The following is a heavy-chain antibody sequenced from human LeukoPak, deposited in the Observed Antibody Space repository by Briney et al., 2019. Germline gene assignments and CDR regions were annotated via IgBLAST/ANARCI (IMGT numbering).Heavy chain of an antibody. CDR1: GDSISSSNYY. V-gene: IGHV4-39*01. Sequence: SETLSLTCTVSGDSISSSNYYWGWIRQPPGKGLEWIGIIYYSENTYYNPSLKSRVTISVDTSKNQFSLKLSSVTAADTAVYYCARVPHGTGWYFDYWGQGTLVTVSS. J-gene: IGHJ4*02. D-gene: IGHD6-19*01. CDR3: ARVPHGTGWYFDY. CDR2: IYYSENT.